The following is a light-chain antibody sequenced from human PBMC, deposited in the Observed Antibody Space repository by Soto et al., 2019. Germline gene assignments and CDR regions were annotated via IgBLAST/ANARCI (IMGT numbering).Light chain of an antibody. V-gene: IGKV1-9*01. CDR3: QQLNSYPIP. Sequence: DILMTQSPSSLSASVGDTVTITCRASQSISSHLNWYQQKPGKAPKLLIYAASTLQSGVPSRFSGSGSGTDFTLTISSLQPEDFATYYCQQLNSYPIPFGQGTRLEIK. J-gene: IGKJ5*01. CDR1: QSISSH. CDR2: AAS.